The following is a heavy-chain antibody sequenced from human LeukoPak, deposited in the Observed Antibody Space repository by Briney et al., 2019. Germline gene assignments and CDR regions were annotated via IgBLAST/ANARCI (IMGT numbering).Heavy chain of an antibody. CDR1: GGTFSSYA. J-gene: IGHJ4*02. D-gene: IGHD6-19*01. CDR3: ARGLVAGDVSFDY. Sequence: ASVKVSCKASGGTFSSYAISWVRQAPGQGLEWMGWINPNSGGTNYAQNFQGRVTMTRDTSITTAYMELSRLRSDDTAMYYCARGLVAGDVSFDYWDQGTLVTVSS. CDR2: INPNSGGT. V-gene: IGHV1-2*02.